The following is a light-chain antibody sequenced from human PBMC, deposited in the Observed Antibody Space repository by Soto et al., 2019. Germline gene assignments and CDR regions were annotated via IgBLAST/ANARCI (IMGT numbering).Light chain of an antibody. CDR3: QKYTSAPYT. V-gene: IGKV1-27*01. CDR1: QGISNY. Sequence: DIQMTQSPSSLSASVGDRVTITCRASQGISNYVAWYQQKPGKVPKLLIYAASTLQSGVPSRFSGSGSGTGFTLTISSLQPEDVATYYCQKYTSAPYTFGQGTKLEIK. CDR2: AAS. J-gene: IGKJ2*01.